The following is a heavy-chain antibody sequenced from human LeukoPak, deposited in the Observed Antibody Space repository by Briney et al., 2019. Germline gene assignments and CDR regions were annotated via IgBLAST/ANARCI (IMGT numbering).Heavy chain of an antibody. CDR3: ARLFSGGDSPYFDY. J-gene: IGHJ4*02. CDR1: GYSFTTYW. CDR2: IYPGDSDT. Sequence: GESPKISCEGSGYSFTTYWIGWVRQMPGKGLEWMGIIYPGDSDTKYSPSFQGQVAISADKSINTAYLQWSSLKASDTAIYYCARLFSGGDSPYFDYWGQGTLVTVSS. V-gene: IGHV5-51*01. D-gene: IGHD4-23*01.